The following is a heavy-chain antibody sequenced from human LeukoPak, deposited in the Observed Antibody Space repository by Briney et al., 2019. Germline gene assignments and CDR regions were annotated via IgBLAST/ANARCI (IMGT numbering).Heavy chain of an antibody. CDR1: GYSFTSYW. Sequence: GEYLKISCKVSGYSFTSYWISWVRQMPGKGLEWMGRIDPSDSYTNYRPSFQGHVTISADKSISTAYLQWSSLKASDTAMYYCARPDDYGGKPGAFEIWGQGTMVTVSS. CDR3: ARPDDYGGKPGAFEI. V-gene: IGHV5-10-1*01. D-gene: IGHD4-23*01. CDR2: IDPSDSYT. J-gene: IGHJ3*02.